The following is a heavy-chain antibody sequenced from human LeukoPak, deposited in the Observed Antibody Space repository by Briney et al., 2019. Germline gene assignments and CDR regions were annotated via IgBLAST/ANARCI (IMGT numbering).Heavy chain of an antibody. Sequence: SETLSLTCAVYGGSFSGYYWSWIRQPPGKGLEWIGEINHSGSTNYNPSLKSRVTMSGDTSKNQCSLKLSSVTAADTAVYYCARDRYYYDSSGYYYYFDYWGQGTLVTISS. CDR2: INHSGST. D-gene: IGHD3-22*01. J-gene: IGHJ4*02. CDR3: ARDRYYYDSSGYYYYFDY. V-gene: IGHV4-34*01. CDR1: GGSFSGYY.